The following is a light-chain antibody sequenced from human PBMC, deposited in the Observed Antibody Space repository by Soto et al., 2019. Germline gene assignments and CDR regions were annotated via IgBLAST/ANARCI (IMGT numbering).Light chain of an antibody. CDR2: GNS. J-gene: IGLJ2*01. CDR1: SSNIGAGYD. V-gene: IGLV1-40*01. CDR3: QSYDSSLRVSV. Sequence: QSVLTQPHSVSGAPGQRVTISCTGSSSNIGAGYDVHWYQQLPGTAPKLLIYGNSNRPSGVPDRFSVSKSGTSASLAITGLQAEDEADYYCQSYDSSLRVSVFGGGTKLTVL.